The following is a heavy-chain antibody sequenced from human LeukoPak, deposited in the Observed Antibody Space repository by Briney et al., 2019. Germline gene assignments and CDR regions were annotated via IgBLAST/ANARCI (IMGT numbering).Heavy chain of an antibody. J-gene: IGHJ4*02. CDR2: MSGSGGST. D-gene: IGHD1-26*01. CDR1: EFTFSSYA. CDR3: AKGDTTWELPHDY. V-gene: IGHV3-23*01. Sequence: GGSLRLSCAASEFTFSSYAMNWVRQTPGKVLEWVSAMSGSGGSTYYADSVKGRFTISRDNSKNTLYLQMNSLRAEDTAVYYCAKGDTTWELPHDYWGQGTLVTVSS.